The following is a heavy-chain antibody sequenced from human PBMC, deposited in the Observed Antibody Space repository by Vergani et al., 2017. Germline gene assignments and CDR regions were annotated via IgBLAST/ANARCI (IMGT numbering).Heavy chain of an antibody. J-gene: IGHJ3*02. V-gene: IGHV1-18*04. CDR1: GYTFTSYG. CDR2: ISAYNGNT. Sequence: QVQLVQSGAEVKKPGASVKVSCKASGYTFTSYGISWVRQAPGQGLEWMGWISAYNGNTNYAQKLQGRVTMTTDTSTSTAYMELRSLRPDDTAVYYCARDQSMITFGGVIGGSDAFDIWGQGTMVTVSS. CDR3: ARDQSMITFGGVIGGSDAFDI. D-gene: IGHD3-16*02.